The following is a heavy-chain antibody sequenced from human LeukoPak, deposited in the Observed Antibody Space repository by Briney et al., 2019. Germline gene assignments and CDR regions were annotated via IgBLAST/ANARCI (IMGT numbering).Heavy chain of an antibody. CDR1: GYSFSNYW. CDR3: ARHSVGTVVTLGDY. CDR2: IYPGDSDT. Sequence: GESLKISCKASGYSFSNYWIGWLRQMPGKGLEWLGIIYPGDSDTRYSPSFRGQVTISGDKSISTAYLQWGSLKASDTAMYYCARHSVGTVVTLGDYWGQGTLVTVSS. V-gene: IGHV5-51*01. D-gene: IGHD4-23*01. J-gene: IGHJ4*02.